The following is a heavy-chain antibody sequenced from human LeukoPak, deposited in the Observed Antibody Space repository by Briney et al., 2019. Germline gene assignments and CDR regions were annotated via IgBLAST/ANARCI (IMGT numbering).Heavy chain of an antibody. CDR2: IKTDGSEK. V-gene: IGHV3-7*03. D-gene: IGHD1-26*01. CDR3: ARGGAHHF. CDR1: GFTFSSYW. Sequence: GGSLRLSCAASGFTFSSYWMSWVRQAPGKGLEWVANIKTDGSEKYYVDSVKGRFTTSRDNAKNSLYLHMNSLRTEDTAVYYCARGGAHHFWGQGTLVTVSS. J-gene: IGHJ4*02.